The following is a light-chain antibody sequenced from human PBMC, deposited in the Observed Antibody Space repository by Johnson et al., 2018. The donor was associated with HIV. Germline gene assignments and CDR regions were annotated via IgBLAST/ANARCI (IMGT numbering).Light chain of an antibody. CDR3: GTWDSSLSAYV. V-gene: IGLV1-51*01. Sequence: QVVLTQPPSVSAAPGQKVTISCSGSSSNIGNNYVSWYQQLPGTAPKLLIYDNNKRPSGIPDRFSGSKSGTSATLGITGLQTGDEADYYCGTWDSSLSAYVFGTGTKVTVL. CDR1: SSNIGNNY. J-gene: IGLJ1*01. CDR2: DNN.